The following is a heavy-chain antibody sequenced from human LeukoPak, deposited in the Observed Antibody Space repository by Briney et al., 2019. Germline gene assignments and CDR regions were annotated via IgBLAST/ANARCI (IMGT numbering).Heavy chain of an antibody. J-gene: IGHJ6*01. D-gene: IGHD2-2*01. CDR3: ARGSQLLSYYGMDV. CDR2: IYYSGST. Sequence: SETLSLTCTVSGGSISSGGYYWSWIRQHPGKGLEWIGYIYYSGSTYYNPSLKSRVTILVDTYKNQLSLKLSSVTAADTAMYYCARGSQLLSYYGMDVWGQVTTVAVSS. V-gene: IGHV4-31*03. CDR1: GGSISSGGYY.